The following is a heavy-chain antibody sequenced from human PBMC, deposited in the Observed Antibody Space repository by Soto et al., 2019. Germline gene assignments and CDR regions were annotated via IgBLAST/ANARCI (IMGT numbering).Heavy chain of an antibody. Sequence: QVQLVESGGGVVQPGTSLRLSCAASGFTLSSYGMHWVRQAPGKGLEWVAVLWSDGSTRYYADSVEGRFTISRDISKNTLSLLMNSPRADDTAIYYCAREVAVAGVPPGGAFQVWGQGTMVTVSS. CDR1: GFTLSSYG. D-gene: IGHD6-19*01. J-gene: IGHJ3*01. V-gene: IGHV3-33*01. CDR2: LWSDGSTR. CDR3: AREVAVAGVPPGGAFQV.